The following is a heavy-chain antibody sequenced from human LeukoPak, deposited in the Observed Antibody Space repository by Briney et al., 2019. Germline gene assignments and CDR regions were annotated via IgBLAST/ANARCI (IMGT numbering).Heavy chain of an antibody. CDR2: IYSSGST. V-gene: IGHV4-4*07. CDR1: GGSFSGYY. J-gene: IGHJ4*02. D-gene: IGHD6-13*01. Sequence: SETLSLTCAVYGGSFSGYYWSWIRQPAGKGLEWIGRIYSSGSTNYSPSLKSRVTMSVDTSKNQFSLKLSSVTAADTAVYYCARDVVAAAGSFDYWGQGTQVTVSS. CDR3: ARDVVAAAGSFDY.